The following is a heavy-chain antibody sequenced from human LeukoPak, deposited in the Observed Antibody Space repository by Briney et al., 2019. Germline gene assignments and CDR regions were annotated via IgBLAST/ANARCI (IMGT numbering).Heavy chain of an antibody. D-gene: IGHD4-17*01. CDR1: GFTFSSYG. V-gene: IGHV3-30*02. CDR2: IRYDGSNK. CDR3: AKDPSVYHGDYIIR. Sequence: TGGSLRLSCAASGFTFSSYGMHWVRQAPGKGLEWVAFIRYDGSNKYYADSVKGRFTISRDNSKNTLYLQINSLRAEDTAVYYCAKDPSVYHGDYIIRWGQGTLVTVSS. J-gene: IGHJ4*02.